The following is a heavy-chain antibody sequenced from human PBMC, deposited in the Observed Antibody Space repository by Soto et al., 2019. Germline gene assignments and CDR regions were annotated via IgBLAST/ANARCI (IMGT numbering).Heavy chain of an antibody. CDR3: AKDIGGITMVRGVFVFEYYYYGMDV. J-gene: IGHJ6*02. D-gene: IGHD3-10*01. CDR2: ISYDGSNK. Sequence: GGSLRLSCAASGFTFSSYGMHWVRQAPGKGLEWVAVISYDGSNKYYADSVKGRFTISRDNSKNRLYLQMNSLRAEDTAVYYCAKDIGGITMVRGVFVFEYYYYGMDVWGQGTTVTVSS. CDR1: GFTFSSYG. V-gene: IGHV3-30*18.